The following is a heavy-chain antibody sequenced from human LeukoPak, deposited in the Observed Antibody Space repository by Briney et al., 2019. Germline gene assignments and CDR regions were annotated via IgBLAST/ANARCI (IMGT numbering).Heavy chain of an antibody. Sequence: SQTLSLTCTVSGGSISSGGCYWSWIRQHPGKGLEWIGYIYYSGSTYYNPSLKSRVTISVDTSKNQFSLKLSSEAAADTAVYYCAREHSSGRDAFDIWGQGTMVTVSS. CDR2: IYYSGST. CDR1: GGSISSGGCY. J-gene: IGHJ3*02. V-gene: IGHV4-31*03. D-gene: IGHD6-19*01. CDR3: AREHSSGRDAFDI.